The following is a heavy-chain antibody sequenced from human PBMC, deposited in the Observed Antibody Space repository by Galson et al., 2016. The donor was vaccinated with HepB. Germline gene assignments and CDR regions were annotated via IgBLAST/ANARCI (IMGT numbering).Heavy chain of an antibody. V-gene: IGHV3-13*01. CDR2: IETAGDT. J-gene: IGHJ6*04. D-gene: IGHD3-9*01. Sequence: SLRLSCAASGFTFSIHDMHWVRQAPGKGLEWVSAIETAGDTYYADSVKGRFTISRENAKNSLYLQMNSLRAGDTAVYYCARGKSPLTKPWNYGLDVWGKGTTVSVSS. CDR3: ARGKSPLTKPWNYGLDV. CDR1: GFTFSIHD.